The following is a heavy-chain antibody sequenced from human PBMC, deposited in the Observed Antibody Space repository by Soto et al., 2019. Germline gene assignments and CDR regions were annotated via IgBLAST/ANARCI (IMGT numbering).Heavy chain of an antibody. CDR3: VRSGHSFEGAM. V-gene: IGHV4-59*01. J-gene: IGHJ4*02. CDR1: GASMNDYY. Sequence: SETLSLTCSVSGASMNDYYGSWVRQPPGKGLEWIGYMHSTGRANPNSSLNSRVSISVDTSKNRFSLSLTSVTPADTAVYYCVRSGHSFEGAMWGRGILVTVSS. CDR2: MHSTGRA. D-gene: IGHD2-2*01.